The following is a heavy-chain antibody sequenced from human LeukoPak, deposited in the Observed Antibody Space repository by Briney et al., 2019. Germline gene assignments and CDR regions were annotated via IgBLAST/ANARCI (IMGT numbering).Heavy chain of an antibody. Sequence: PGGSLRLSCAASGFIFRDYWMLWVRQAPGKGLIWLSRIDRDGFPTIYADSVKGRFTVSRNNAGNTLYLQMNNLRDDDSAVYYCAASRWSGALDFWGKGSLVTVSS. CDR1: GFIFRDYW. V-gene: IGHV3-74*01. J-gene: IGHJ4*02. CDR2: IDRDGFPT. CDR3: AASRWSGALDF. D-gene: IGHD3-3*01.